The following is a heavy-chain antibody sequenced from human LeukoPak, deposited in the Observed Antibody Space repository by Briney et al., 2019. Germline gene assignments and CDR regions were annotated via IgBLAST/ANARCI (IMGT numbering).Heavy chain of an antibody. D-gene: IGHD1-26*01. CDR2: IYTSGST. CDR1: GGSISSGSYY. V-gene: IGHV4-61*09. Sequence: SETLSLTCTVSGGSISSGSYYWSWIRQPAGKGLEWIGHIYTSGSTNYNPSLKSRVTISVDTSKNQFSLKLSSVTAADTAVYYCARGVGITPTYWGQGTLVTVSS. CDR3: ARGVGITPTY. J-gene: IGHJ4*02.